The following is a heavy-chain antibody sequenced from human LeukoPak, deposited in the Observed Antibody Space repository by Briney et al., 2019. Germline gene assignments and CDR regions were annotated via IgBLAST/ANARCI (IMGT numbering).Heavy chain of an antibody. CDR3: ARHKDYYYSYMDV. Sequence: GSLRLSCAASGFTFSDYYMSWIRQAPGKGLEWIGEINHSGSTNYNPSLKSRVTISVDTSKNQFSLKLSSVTAADTAVYYCARHKDYYYSYMDVWGKGTTVTISS. CDR2: INHSGST. V-gene: IGHV4-34*01. CDR1: GFTFSDYY. J-gene: IGHJ6*03.